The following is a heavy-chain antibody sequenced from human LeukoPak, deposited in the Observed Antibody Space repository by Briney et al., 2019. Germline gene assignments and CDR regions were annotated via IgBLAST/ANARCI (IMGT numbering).Heavy chain of an antibody. D-gene: IGHD3-10*01. Sequence: GGSLRLSCAASGFTFSNAWMSWVRQGPGKGLEWVGRIKSKTDGGTTDYAAPVKGRFTISRDDSKNTLYLQMNSLKTEDTAVYYYTTVTVYGSGSYYNVHYYYYYMDIWGKGTTVTVSS. J-gene: IGHJ6*03. CDR3: TTVTVYGSGSYYNVHYYYYYMDI. CDR2: IKSKTDGGTT. V-gene: IGHV3-15*01. CDR1: GFTFSNAW.